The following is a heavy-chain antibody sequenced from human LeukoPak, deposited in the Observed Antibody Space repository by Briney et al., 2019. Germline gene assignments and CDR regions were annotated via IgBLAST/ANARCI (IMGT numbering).Heavy chain of an antibody. D-gene: IGHD3-10*01. V-gene: IGHV3-7*03. CDR2: IKQDGSEK. Sequence: GGSLRLSCAASGFTFSSYWMSWVRQAPGKGLEWVANIKQDGSEKYYVDSVKGRFTISRDNAKNSLYLQMNSLKSEDTAVYYCTTYGSGRKFDYWGQGVLVTVSS. CDR1: GFTFSSYW. J-gene: IGHJ4*02. CDR3: TTYGSGRKFDY.